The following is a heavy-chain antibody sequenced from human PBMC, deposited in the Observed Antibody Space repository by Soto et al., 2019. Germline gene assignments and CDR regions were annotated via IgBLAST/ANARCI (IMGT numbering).Heavy chain of an antibody. CDR3: ARHRGGGYYDY. D-gene: IGHD2-15*01. CDR2: IYHSGST. CDR1: GGSISSGGYS. Sequence: QLQRQESGSGLVKPSQTLSLTCAVSGGSISSGGYSWSWIRQPPGKGLEWIGYIYHSGSTYYNPSLKSRVTISVDRSKNQFSLKLSSVTAADTAVYYCARHRGGGYYDYWGQGTLVTVSS. J-gene: IGHJ4*02. V-gene: IGHV4-30-2*01.